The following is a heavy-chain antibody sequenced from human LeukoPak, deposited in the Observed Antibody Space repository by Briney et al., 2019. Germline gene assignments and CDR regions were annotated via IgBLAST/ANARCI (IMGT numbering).Heavy chain of an antibody. V-gene: IGHV1-18*01. D-gene: IGHD2/OR15-2a*01. CDR2: INVNT. Sequence: ASVKVSCKASGNSFTTYGITWVRPAPGQGLEWMGWINVNTKYAQKFQGRVTMTTDTSTRTAYMELRSLRSDDTAVYYCARAPRCNTESCNSWFDPWGQGTLVTVSS. CDR3: ARAPRCNTESCNSWFDP. CDR1: GNSFTTYG. J-gene: IGHJ5*02.